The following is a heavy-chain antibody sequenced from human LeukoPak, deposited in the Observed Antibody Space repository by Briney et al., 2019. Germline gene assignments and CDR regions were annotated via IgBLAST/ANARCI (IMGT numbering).Heavy chain of an antibody. Sequence: SETLSLTCTVSGGSISSSSYYWGWIRQPPGKGLEWIGSIYYSGSTYYNPSLKSRVTISVDTSKNQFSLKLSSVTAADTAVYYCARQSTGTFDYWGQGTLVTVSS. D-gene: IGHD1-7*01. CDR1: GGSISSSSYY. V-gene: IGHV4-39*01. J-gene: IGHJ4*02. CDR2: IYYSGST. CDR3: ARQSTGTFDY.